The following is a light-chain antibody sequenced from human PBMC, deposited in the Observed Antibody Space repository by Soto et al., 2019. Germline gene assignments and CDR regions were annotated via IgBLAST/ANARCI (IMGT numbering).Light chain of an antibody. J-gene: IGKJ5*01. CDR1: QSIHTY. V-gene: IGKV1-9*01. CDR2: AAS. CDR3: QQLNSYPIT. Sequence: IQLTQSPSSLSASVGYRVTITCRASQSIHTYLAWYQQNPGRAPTVLISAASTLQSGVPSRFSGSGSGTDFTLTISSLQPEDSAIYYCQQLNSYPITFGQGTRREIK.